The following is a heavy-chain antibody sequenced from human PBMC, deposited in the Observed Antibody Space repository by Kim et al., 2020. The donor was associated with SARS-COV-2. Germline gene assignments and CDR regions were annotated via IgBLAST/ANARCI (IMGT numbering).Heavy chain of an antibody. CDR3: AALDSVQVPGGI. D-gene: IGHD3-10*01. J-gene: IGHJ4*02. Sequence: HDVDSVKGRIPISRDNAKNSLYLQMNSLRTEDTAIYYCAALDSVQVPGGIWGQGTLVTVSS. V-gene: IGHV3-7*01.